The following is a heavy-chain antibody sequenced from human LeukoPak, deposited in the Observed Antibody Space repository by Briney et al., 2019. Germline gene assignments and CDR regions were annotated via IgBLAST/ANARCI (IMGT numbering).Heavy chain of an antibody. CDR3: ATGPPHYSGSYFERFDY. CDR1: GYTLTVLS. Sequence: ASVKVSCKVSGYTLTVLSMHWVQQAPGKGLEWMGGFDPEDGETIYAQKFQGRVTMTEDTSTDTAYMELSSLRSEDTAVYYCATGPPHYSGSYFERFDYWGQGTLVTVSS. V-gene: IGHV1-24*01. J-gene: IGHJ4*02. CDR2: FDPEDGET. D-gene: IGHD1-26*01.